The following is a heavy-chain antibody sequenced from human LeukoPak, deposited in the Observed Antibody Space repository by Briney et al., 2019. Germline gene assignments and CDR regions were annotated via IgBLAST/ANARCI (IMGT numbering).Heavy chain of an antibody. CDR1: GFTFNE. CDR2: ISSSSSYI. CDR3: ARCPMLFDSSGYRNWFDP. D-gene: IGHD3-22*01. Sequence: GGSLRLSCAASGFTFNEMNWVRQAPGKGLEWVSSISSSSSYIYYADSVKGRFTISRDNAKNSLYLQMNSLRAEDTAVYYCARCPMLFDSSGYRNWFDPWGQGTLVTVSS. V-gene: IGHV3-21*01. J-gene: IGHJ5*02.